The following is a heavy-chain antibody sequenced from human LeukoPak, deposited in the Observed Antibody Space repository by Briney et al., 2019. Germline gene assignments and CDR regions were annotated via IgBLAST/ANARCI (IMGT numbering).Heavy chain of an antibody. CDR1: GFTFSSYA. CDR2: ISGSGGST. J-gene: IGHJ3*02. V-gene: IGHV3-23*01. Sequence: GSLRLSCAASGFTFSSYAMSWVRQAPGKGLEWVSAISGSGGSTYYADSVKGRFTISRDNSKNTLYLQMNSLRAEDTAVYYCAKDNPYYYGSGSSIDAFDIWGQGTMVTVSS. CDR3: AKDNPYYYGSGSSIDAFDI. D-gene: IGHD3-10*01.